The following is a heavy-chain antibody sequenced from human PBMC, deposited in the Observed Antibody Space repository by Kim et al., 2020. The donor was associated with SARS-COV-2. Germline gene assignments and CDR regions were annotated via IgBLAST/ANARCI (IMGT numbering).Heavy chain of an antibody. CDR1: GFTFSSYA. D-gene: IGHD3-9*01. V-gene: IGHV3-23*01. CDR3: AKDVEIFWTELDY. Sequence: GGSLRLCCAASGFTFSSYAMSWVRQAPGKGLEWVSAISGSGGSTYYADSVKGRFTISRDNSKNTLYLQMNSLRAEDTAVYYCAKDVEIFWTELDYWGQGTLVTVSS. J-gene: IGHJ4*02. CDR2: ISGSGGST.